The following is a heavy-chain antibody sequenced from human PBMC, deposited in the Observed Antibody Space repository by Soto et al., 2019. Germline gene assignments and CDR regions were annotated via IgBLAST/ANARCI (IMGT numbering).Heavy chain of an antibody. CDR3: ARGVAADGTNWFDP. J-gene: IGHJ5*02. Sequence: SETLCFTCTISGGYVSSGSYCWSWIRQPPGKGLEWIGYIYYSGSTNYNPSLKSRVTISVDTSKNQFSLKLSSVTAADTAVYYCARGVAADGTNWFDPWGQGTMVTVSS. CDR2: IYYSGST. D-gene: IGHD6-13*01. CDR1: GGYVSSGSYC. V-gene: IGHV4-61*01.